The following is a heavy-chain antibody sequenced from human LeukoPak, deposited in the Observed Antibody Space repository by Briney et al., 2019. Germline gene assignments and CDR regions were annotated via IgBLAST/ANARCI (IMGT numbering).Heavy chain of an antibody. CDR3: ARASGWYSSGY. Sequence: ASVKVSCKASGYTFTDYYLHWVRQAPGQGLEWMGWINPNSGGTKYAQKFQGRVTLTKDTSINTAYMELSRLTSDDTAVYYCARASGWYSSGYWGQGTLVTVSS. V-gene: IGHV1-2*02. J-gene: IGHJ4*02. CDR1: GYTFTDYY. D-gene: IGHD6-19*01. CDR2: INPNSGGT.